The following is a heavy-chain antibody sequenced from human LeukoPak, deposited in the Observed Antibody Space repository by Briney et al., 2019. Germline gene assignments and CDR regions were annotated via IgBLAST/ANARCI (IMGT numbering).Heavy chain of an antibody. V-gene: IGHV3-23*01. CDR3: AKEHDCSSTSCNYYYYYGMDV. D-gene: IGHD2-2*01. CDR2: ISGSGGST. CDR1: GFTFSSYA. Sequence: GGSLRLSCAASGFTFSSYAMSWVRQAPGKGLEWVSAISGSGGSTYYADSVKGRFTISRDNSKNTLNLQMNSLRAEDTAVYYCAKEHDCSSTSCNYYYYYGMDVWGQGTTVTVSS. J-gene: IGHJ6*02.